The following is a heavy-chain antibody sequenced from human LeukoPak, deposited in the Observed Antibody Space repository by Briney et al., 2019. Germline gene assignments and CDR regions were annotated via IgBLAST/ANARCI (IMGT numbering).Heavy chain of an antibody. D-gene: IGHD6-6*01. CDR3: ARNPSIAARTEYFQH. CDR1: GYTFTSYG. CDR2: ISAYNGNT. J-gene: IGHJ1*01. Sequence: ASVKVSCKASGYTFTSYGISWVRQAPRQGLEWMGWISAYNGNTNYAQKLQGRVTMTTDTSTSTAYMELRSLRSEDTAVYYCARNPSIAARTEYFQHWGQGTLVTVSS. V-gene: IGHV1-18*01.